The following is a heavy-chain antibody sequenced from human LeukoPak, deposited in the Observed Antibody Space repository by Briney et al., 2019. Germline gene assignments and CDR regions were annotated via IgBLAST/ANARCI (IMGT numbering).Heavy chain of an antibody. Sequence: SETLSLTCAVSGGSISSSNWWSWVRQPPGKGLEWIGEIYHSGRINYNPSLKSRVTISVDTSKNQFSPKLSSVTPADTAVDYCARKTGRVWGQGTLVTVSS. D-gene: IGHD1-1*01. J-gene: IGHJ4*02. CDR2: IYHSGRI. V-gene: IGHV4-4*02. CDR1: GGSISSSNW. CDR3: ARKTGRV.